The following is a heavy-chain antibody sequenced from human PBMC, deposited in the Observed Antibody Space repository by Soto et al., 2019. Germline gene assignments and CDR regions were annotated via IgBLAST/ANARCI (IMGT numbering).Heavy chain of an antibody. V-gene: IGHV3-15*01. CDR1: GFTFSNAW. J-gene: IGHJ6*02. Sequence: WALRLSCAASGFTFSNAWMSWVRQAPGKGLEWVGRIKSKTDGGTTDYAAPVKGRFTISRDDSKNTLYLQMNSLKTEDTAVYYCTTDPEYYDFWSGYYGADYYYGMDVWGQGTTVTVSS. CDR3: TTDPEYYDFWSGYYGADYYYGMDV. D-gene: IGHD3-3*01. CDR2: IKSKTDGGTT.